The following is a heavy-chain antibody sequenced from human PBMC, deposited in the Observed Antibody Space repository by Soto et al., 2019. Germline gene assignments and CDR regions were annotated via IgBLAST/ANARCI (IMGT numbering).Heavy chain of an antibody. Sequence: GGSLRLSCAASGFTFSNYWMSWVRQAPGKGLEWVANIKQDGSESNYADSVKGRFTISRDNAENSLYLQMTSLRAEDTAVYYCASARHIGPWGQGTLVTVSS. CDR3: ASARHIGP. CDR2: IKQDGSES. J-gene: IGHJ5*02. V-gene: IGHV3-7*01. D-gene: IGHD2-21*01. CDR1: GFTFSNYW.